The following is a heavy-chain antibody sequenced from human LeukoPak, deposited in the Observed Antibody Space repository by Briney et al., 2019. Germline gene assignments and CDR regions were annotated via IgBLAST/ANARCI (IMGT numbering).Heavy chain of an antibody. Sequence: NPSETLSLTCAVYGGSFSGYYWSWIRQPPGKGLEWIGEINHSGSTNYNPSFKSRVTISVDTSKNQFSLKLSSVTAADTAVYYCARTAYSSGWPGYFDYWGQGILVTVSS. CDR3: ARTAYSSGWPGYFDY. V-gene: IGHV4-34*01. J-gene: IGHJ4*02. CDR2: INHSGST. D-gene: IGHD6-19*01. CDR1: GGSFSGYY.